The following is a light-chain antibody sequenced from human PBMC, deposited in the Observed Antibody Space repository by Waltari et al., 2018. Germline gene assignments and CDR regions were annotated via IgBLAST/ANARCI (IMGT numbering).Light chain of an antibody. CDR3: QSYDVSLSAWV. CDR1: LPNLGAGFD. J-gene: IGLJ3*02. Sequence: QSVLTQPPSVSGAPGQRVTISCTGSLPNLGAGFDLPWYQQLPGTAPKLLIYDNINRASGVPDRFSGSKSGTSASLAIAGLQAEDEAYYYCQSYDVSLSAWVFGGGTKVTVL. CDR2: DNI. V-gene: IGLV1-40*01.